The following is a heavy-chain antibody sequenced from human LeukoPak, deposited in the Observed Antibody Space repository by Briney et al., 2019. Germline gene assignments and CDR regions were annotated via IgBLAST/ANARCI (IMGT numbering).Heavy chain of an antibody. CDR3: AKVHTAMLYYYYYMDV. V-gene: IGHV3-30*18. CDR2: ISYDGSNK. J-gene: IGHJ6*03. CDR1: GFTFSSYG. Sequence: GGSLRLSCAASGFTFSSYGMHWVRQAPGKGLEWVAVISYDGSNKYYADSVKGRFTISRDNSKNTLYLQMNSLRAEDTAVYYCAKVHTAMLYYYYYMDVWGKGTTVTVSS. D-gene: IGHD5-18*01.